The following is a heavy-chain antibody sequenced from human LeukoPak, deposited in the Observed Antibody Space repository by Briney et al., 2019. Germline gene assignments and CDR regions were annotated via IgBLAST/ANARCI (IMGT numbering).Heavy chain of an antibody. J-gene: IGHJ4*02. CDR2: ITTSDGNT. CDR1: GFTFSSYT. D-gene: IGHD7-27*01. CDR3: AKDGGLWVSAHWGDS. V-gene: IGHV3-23*01. Sequence: GGSLRLSCAASGFTFSSYTMSWVRQAPGKGLEWVSTITTSDGNTYYADSMKGRFTVSRDNSKNTLFLQMNSLRAEDTAVYYCAKDGGLWVSAHWGDSWGRGTLVTVSS.